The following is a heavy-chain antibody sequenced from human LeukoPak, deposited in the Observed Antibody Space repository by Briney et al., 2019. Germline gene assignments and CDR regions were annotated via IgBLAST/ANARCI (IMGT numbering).Heavy chain of an antibody. CDR3: ARYSYGSYWYFDL. D-gene: IGHD5-18*01. CDR2: ISSSSSYI. J-gene: IGHJ2*01. V-gene: IGHV3-21*01. Sequence: PGGSLRHSCAASGFTFSSYSMNWVRQAPGKGLEWVSSISSSSSYIYYADSVKGRFTISRDNAKNSLYLQMNSLRAEDTAVYYCARYSYGSYWYFDLWGRGTLVTVSS. CDR1: GFTFSSYS.